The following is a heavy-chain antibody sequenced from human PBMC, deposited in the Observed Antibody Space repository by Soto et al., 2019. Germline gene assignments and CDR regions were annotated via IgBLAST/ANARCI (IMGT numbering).Heavy chain of an antibody. CDR1: CHPVTSYG. CDR3: ARDAIHILAGYYNRLAYYGMDV. V-gene: IGHV1-18*01. CDR2: ISAYNGNI. J-gene: IGHJ6*02. D-gene: IGHD3-9*01. Sequence: VKVATKASCHPVTSYGIIWGRQAPGQGLEWMGWISAYNGNINYAQKLQGRVNMTTDTLTNTAYMELRSLRSDDTAVYYCARDAIHILAGYYNRLAYYGMDVWGQGTTFTVSS.